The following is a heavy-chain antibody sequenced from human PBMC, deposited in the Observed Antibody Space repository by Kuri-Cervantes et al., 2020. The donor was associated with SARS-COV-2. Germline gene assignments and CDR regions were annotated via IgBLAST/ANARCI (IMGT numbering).Heavy chain of an antibody. V-gene: IGHV5-51*01. CDR1: GYSFTSYW. CDR2: TYLSDSDT. J-gene: IGHJ4*02. Sequence: GESLKISCKGSGYSFTSYWIGWVRQMPGKGLEWMGITYLSDSDTRYSPSFQGQVTISADKSISTAYLQWASLKASDTAMYYCAIPRRDYGSGSRYGGFDYWGQGTLVTVSS. D-gene: IGHD3-10*01. CDR3: AIPRRDYGSGSRYGGFDY.